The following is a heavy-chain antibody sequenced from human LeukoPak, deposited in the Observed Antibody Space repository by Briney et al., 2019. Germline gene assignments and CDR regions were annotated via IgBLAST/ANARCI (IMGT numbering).Heavy chain of an antibody. CDR1: GFTFIDYD. V-gene: IGHV3-13*01. D-gene: IGHD6-19*01. CDR2: IGIRGDT. Sequence: PGGSLRLSCAASGFTFIDYDMHWVRQVIGKGLERVSAIGIRGDTHYSGSVKGRFTISRENAESFLYLQMNSLRAEYTAVYYCARGGIQVSGIDEFDYWGQGTLVTVSS. CDR3: ARGGIQVSGIDEFDY. J-gene: IGHJ4*02.